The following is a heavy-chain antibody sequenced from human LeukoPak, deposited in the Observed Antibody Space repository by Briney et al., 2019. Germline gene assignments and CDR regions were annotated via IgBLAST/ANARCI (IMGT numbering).Heavy chain of an antibody. CDR2: IYHSGST. D-gene: IGHD5-24*01. CDR3: ARARREMVDY. V-gene: IGHV4-38-2*02. Sequence: SETLSLTCTVSGYSIRSGYHWGWIRQPPGKGLEWIGSIYHSGSTYYNPSLKSRVTISVDTSKNQFSLKLSSVTAADTAVYYCARARREMVDYWGQGTLVTVSS. CDR1: GYSIRSGYH. J-gene: IGHJ4*02.